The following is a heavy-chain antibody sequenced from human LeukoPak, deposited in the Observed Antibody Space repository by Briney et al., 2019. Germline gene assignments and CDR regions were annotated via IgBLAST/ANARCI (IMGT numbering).Heavy chain of an antibody. V-gene: IGHV4-39*07. Sequence: PSETLSLTCTVSGGSTSSSSYYWGWIRQPPGKGLEWIGSIYYSGSIYYNPSLKSRVTISVDTSKNQFSLKLSSVTAADTAVYYCARSPGGDNWNYWVVGYYFDYWGQGTLVTVSS. CDR2: IYYSGSI. D-gene: IGHD1-7*01. CDR1: GGSTSSSSYY. CDR3: ARSPGGDNWNYWVVGYYFDY. J-gene: IGHJ4*02.